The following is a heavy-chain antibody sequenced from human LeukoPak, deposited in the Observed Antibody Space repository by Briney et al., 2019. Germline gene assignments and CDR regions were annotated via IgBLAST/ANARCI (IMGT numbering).Heavy chain of an antibody. CDR3: AGSCIGYPLSIYY. V-gene: IGHV3-23*01. Sequence: GGSLRLSCAASGFPFNTYAISWVRQAPGKGLEWVSSIIDGGYTTYYADSVKGRIPIPTDSSKNPVYRKRNSLRGEDRAVFFCAGSCIGYPLSIYYSGQGTLVTVSS. D-gene: IGHD1-26*01. CDR1: GFPFNTYA. CDR2: IIDGGYTT. J-gene: IGHJ4*02.